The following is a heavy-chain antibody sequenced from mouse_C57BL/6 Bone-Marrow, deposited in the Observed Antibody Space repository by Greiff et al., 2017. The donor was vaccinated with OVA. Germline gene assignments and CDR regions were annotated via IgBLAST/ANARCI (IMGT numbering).Heavy chain of an antibody. CDR1: GYTFTDYE. V-gene: IGHV1-15*01. CDR2: IDPETGGT. CDR3: TKAAQATAWFAY. J-gene: IGHJ3*01. Sequence: QVQLKQSGAELVRPGASVTLSCKASGYTFTDYEMHWVKQTPVHGLEWIGAIDPETGGTAYNQKFKGKAILTADKSSSTAYMELRSLTSEDSAVYYCTKAAQATAWFAYWGQGTLVTVSA. D-gene: IGHD3-2*02.